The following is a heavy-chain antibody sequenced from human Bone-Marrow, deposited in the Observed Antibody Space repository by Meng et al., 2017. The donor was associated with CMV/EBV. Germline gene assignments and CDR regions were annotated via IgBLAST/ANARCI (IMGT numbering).Heavy chain of an antibody. V-gene: IGHV6-1*01. D-gene: IGHD1-7*01. Sequence: ASSRDSVSNNSAACNWLGKCPARGLEWMGRGCSRYKWYNDYAVSVKSRISINPATYKNKFTLQLNSVTPEDTAVYYCARAVNGNYGCWGQGTLVTVSS. CDR2: GCSRYKWYN. CDR3: ARAVNGNYGC. J-gene: IGHJ4*02. CDR1: RDSVSNNSAA.